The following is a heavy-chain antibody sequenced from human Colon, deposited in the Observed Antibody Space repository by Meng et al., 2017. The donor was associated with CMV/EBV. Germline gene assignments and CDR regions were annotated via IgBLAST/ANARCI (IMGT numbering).Heavy chain of an antibody. V-gene: IGHV1-2*02. Sequence: QVHACRSGAEVRMPGASVKVSCKASGYSFTGYYIHWGRQAPGQGLEWMGWMDPTTGRTDYAQKFQGTVTMTRDTSISTAYLELSRLTSDDTAVYYCAGHSSYVWGSHHWGQGTLVTVSS. D-gene: IGHD3-16*01. CDR2: MDPTTGRT. CDR3: AGHSSYVWGSHH. J-gene: IGHJ1*01. CDR1: GYSFTGYY.